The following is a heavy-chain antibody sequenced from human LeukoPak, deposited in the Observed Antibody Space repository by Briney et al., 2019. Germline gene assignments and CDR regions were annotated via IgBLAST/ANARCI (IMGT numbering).Heavy chain of an antibody. CDR1: GGSFSGYY. Sequence: SETLSPTCAVYGGSFSGYYWSWIRQPPGKGLEWIGEINHSGSTNYNPSLKSRVTISVDTSKNQFSLKLSSVTAADTAVYYCARNKRLVRKTVYNWFDPWGQGTLVTVSS. CDR3: ARNKRLVRKTVYNWFDP. V-gene: IGHV4-34*01. J-gene: IGHJ5*02. CDR2: INHSGST. D-gene: IGHD1-14*01.